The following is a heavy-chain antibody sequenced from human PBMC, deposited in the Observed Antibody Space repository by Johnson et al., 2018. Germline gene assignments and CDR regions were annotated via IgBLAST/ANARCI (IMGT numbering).Heavy chain of an antibody. V-gene: IGHV1-69*12. CDR2: IIAVFGTP. D-gene: IGHD3-10*01. CDR1: GGTFSKYS. J-gene: IGHJ6*02. Sequence: QVQLVQSGAEVRKPGTSVKVSCRASGGTFSKYSSNWVRQVPGPGLEWLGGIIAVFGTPKYSQKFQGRVTITADESTSTASMDLSSRRYEDTAMYYCARGLSQMGMDVGGQGTTVTVSS. CDR3: ARGLSQMGMDV.